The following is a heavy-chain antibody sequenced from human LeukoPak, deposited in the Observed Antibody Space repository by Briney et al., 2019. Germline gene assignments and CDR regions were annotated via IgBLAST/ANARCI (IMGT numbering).Heavy chain of an antibody. CDR3: ARGSSSWYLSHYYMDV. CDR2: ISSSGSTI. J-gene: IGHJ6*03. D-gene: IGHD6-13*01. CDR1: GFTFSDYY. V-gene: IGHV3-11*01. Sequence: GGSLRLSCAASGFTFSDYYMSWIRQAPGKGLEWVSYISSSGSTIYYADSVKGRFTISRDNAKNSLYLQMNSLRAEDTAVYYCARGSSSWYLSHYYMDVWGKGTTVTISS.